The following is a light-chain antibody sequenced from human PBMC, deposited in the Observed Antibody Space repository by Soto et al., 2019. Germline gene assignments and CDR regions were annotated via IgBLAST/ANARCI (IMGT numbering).Light chain of an antibody. Sequence: EIVLTQSPGTLSLSPGERATLSCRASQSVSSSYLAWYQQKPGQAPRLLIYSASSRATGIPDRFSGSGSGTYFTLTISRLEPEDFAVYYCHQYGRSPPFTFGPGTKVDIK. V-gene: IGKV3-20*01. J-gene: IGKJ3*01. CDR3: HQYGRSPPFT. CDR2: SAS. CDR1: QSVSSSY.